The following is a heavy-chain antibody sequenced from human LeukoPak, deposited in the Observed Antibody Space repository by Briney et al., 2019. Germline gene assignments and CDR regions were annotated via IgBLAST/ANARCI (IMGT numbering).Heavy chain of an antibody. J-gene: IGHJ4*02. CDR2: IIPIFGTA. V-gene: IGHV1-69*05. CDR3: ARTLWFGEKGYFDY. D-gene: IGHD3-10*01. CDR1: GGTFSSYA. Sequence: GASVKVSCKASGGTFSSYANSWVRQAPGQGLEWMGRIIPIFGTANYAQKFQGRVTITTDESTSTAYMELCSLRSEDTAVYYCARTLWFGEKGYFDYWGQGTLVTVSS.